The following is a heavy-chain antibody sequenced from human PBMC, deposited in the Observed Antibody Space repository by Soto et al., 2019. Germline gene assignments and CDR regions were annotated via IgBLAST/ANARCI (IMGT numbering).Heavy chain of an antibody. J-gene: IGHJ6*02. V-gene: IGHV3-73*01. CDR1: GFTFSGSA. CDR2: IRSKANSYAT. Sequence: GGSLRLYCAASGFTFSGSAMHWVRQSSGKGLEWVGRIRSKANSYATAYAASVKGRFTISRDDSKNTAYLQMNSLKTEDTAVYYCTRQYGMDVWGQGTTGTVSS. CDR3: TRQYGMDV.